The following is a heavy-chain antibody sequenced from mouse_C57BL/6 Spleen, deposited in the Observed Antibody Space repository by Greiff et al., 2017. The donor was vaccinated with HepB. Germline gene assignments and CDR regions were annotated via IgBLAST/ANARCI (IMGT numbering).Heavy chain of an antibody. CDR1: GYSITSGYY. CDR3: ARESAWFAY. V-gene: IGHV3-6*01. J-gene: IGHJ3*01. Sequence: EVKLQESGPGLVKPSQSLSLTCSVPGYSITSGYYWNWIRQFPGNKLEWMGYISYDGSNNYNPSLKNRISITRDTSKNQFFLKLNSVTTEDTATYYCARESAWFAYWGQGTLVTVSA. CDR2: ISYDGSN.